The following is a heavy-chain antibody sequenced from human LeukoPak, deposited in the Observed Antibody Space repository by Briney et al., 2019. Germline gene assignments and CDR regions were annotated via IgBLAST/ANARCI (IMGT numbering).Heavy chain of an antibody. Sequence: SETLSLTCTVSGGSISSYYWSWIRQPPGKGLEWIGYIYYSGSTNYNPSLKSRVTISVDTSKNQFSLKLSSVTAADTAVYYCARGIASGYSYGYYYYYYMDVWGKGTTVTVSS. D-gene: IGHD5-18*01. CDR1: GGSISSYY. J-gene: IGHJ6*03. CDR2: IYYSGST. V-gene: IGHV4-59*01. CDR3: ARGIASGYSYGYYYYYYMDV.